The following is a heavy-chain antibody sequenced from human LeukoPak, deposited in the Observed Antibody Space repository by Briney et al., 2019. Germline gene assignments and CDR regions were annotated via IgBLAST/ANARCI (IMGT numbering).Heavy chain of an antibody. CDR3: ARVRRRYTEYFQH. V-gene: IGHV4-34*01. J-gene: IGHJ1*01. CDR1: GGSFSGYY. D-gene: IGHD1-1*01. Sequence: PSETLSLTCAVYGGSFSGYYWSWIRQPPGKGLEWIGEINHSGSTNYNPSLKSRVTISVDTSKNQFSLKLSSVTAADTAVYYCARVRRRYTEYFQHWGQGTLVTVSS. CDR2: INHSGST.